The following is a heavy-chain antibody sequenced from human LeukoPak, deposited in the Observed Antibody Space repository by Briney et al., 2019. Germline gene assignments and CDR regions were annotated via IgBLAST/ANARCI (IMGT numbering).Heavy chain of an antibody. CDR2: ISWNSGRI. CDR3: AKDISGGGSWTYYFDF. CDR1: GFTFDDYA. V-gene: IGHV3-9*01. D-gene: IGHD6-13*01. J-gene: IGHJ4*02. Sequence: PGGSLRLSCAASGFTFDDYAMHWVRQAPGKGLEGVSGISWNSGRIGYADSVKGRFTISRDNANNSLYLQMNSLRAEDTALYYCAKDISGGGSWTYYFDFWGQGTLVTVSS.